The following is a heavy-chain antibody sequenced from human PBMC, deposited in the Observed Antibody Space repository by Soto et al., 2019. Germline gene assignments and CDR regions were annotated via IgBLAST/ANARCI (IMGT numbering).Heavy chain of an antibody. D-gene: IGHD3-10*01. CDR2: ISPMIGAA. CDR3: AMEGQVHTPAFVY. Sequence: QVQLVQAGAEMKKPGSSVKVSCQSSGGTFNTYAMNWVRQAPGQGPEWMGDISPMIGAANYAPKFQGRVTITADESTGTPYMQLSSLPSEDTALYYSAMEGQVHTPAFVYWGQGTLVTVSS. V-gene: IGHV1-69*19. J-gene: IGHJ4*02. CDR1: GGTFNTYA.